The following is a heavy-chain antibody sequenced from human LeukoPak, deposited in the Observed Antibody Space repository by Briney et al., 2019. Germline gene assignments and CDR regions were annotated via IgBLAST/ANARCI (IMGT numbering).Heavy chain of an antibody. J-gene: IGHJ4*02. Sequence: ASVKVSCKASGYTFTGYYMHWVRQAPGQGLEWMGRINPNSGGTNYAQKFQGRVTMTRDTSISTAYMELSRLRSDDTAVYYCARGIGSDVEVATIGYWGQGTLVTVSS. V-gene: IGHV1-2*06. CDR3: ARGIGSDVEVATIGY. D-gene: IGHD5-24*01. CDR1: GYTFTGYY. CDR2: INPNSGGT.